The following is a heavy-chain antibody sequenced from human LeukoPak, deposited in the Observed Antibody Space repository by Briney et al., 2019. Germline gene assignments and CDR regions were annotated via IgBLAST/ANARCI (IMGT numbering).Heavy chain of an antibody. CDR2: IYASGTS. CDR1: GGSISSFY. J-gene: IGHJ4*02. Sequence: SETLSLTCTVSGGSISSFYWSWIRQPAGKGLEWIGRIYASGTSNYNPSPKSRVTMSVDTSKNQISLRLSSVTAADTAVYYCATLDSSGAFDYWGQGTRVTVSS. V-gene: IGHV4-4*07. D-gene: IGHD3-22*01. CDR3: ATLDSSGAFDY.